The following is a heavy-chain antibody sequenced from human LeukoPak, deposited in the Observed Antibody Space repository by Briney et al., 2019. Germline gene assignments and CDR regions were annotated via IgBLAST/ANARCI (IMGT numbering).Heavy chain of an antibody. CDR1: GYTFTGYY. V-gene: IGHV1-2*02. CDR3: ASYYYGSGSYYKGDFDY. D-gene: IGHD3-10*01. J-gene: IGHJ4*02. Sequence: GASVKVSCKASGYTFTGYYMHWVRQAPGQGLEWMGWINPNSGGTNYAQKFQGRVTMTRDTSISTASMELSSLKPDDTAVYYCASYYYGSGSYYKGDFDYWGQGTLVTVSS. CDR2: INPNSGGT.